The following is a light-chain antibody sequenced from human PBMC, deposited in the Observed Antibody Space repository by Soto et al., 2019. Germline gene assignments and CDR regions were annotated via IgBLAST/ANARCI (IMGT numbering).Light chain of an antibody. CDR2: EVN. J-gene: IGLJ1*01. CDR3: FSYADPSNFV. CDR1: SSDVGGSKY. Sequence: QSALTQPPSASGSPGQSVSISCSGGSSDVGGSKYVSWYQVKPGKAPRLIIYEVNRRPEGALHRFSGSKSGNTASLTVSGLQAEDEGDYYCFSYADPSNFVFGSGTKLTVL. V-gene: IGLV2-8*01.